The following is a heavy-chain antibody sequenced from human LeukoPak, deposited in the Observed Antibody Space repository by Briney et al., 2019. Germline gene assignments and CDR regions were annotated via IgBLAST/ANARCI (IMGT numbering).Heavy chain of an antibody. CDR2: IYTSGST. V-gene: IGHV4-4*07. CDR3: ARDSSYCSGGSCSSHYYYMDV. D-gene: IGHD2-15*01. Sequence: SETLSLTCTVSGGSISSYYWSWIRQPAGKGLEWIGRIYTSGSTNYNPSLKSRVTMSVDTSKNQFSLKLSSVTAADTAVYYCARDSSYCSGGSCSSHYYYMDVWGKGTTVTVSS. J-gene: IGHJ6*03. CDR1: GGSISSYY.